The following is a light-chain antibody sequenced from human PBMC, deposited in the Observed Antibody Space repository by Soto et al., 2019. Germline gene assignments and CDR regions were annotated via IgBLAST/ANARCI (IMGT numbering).Light chain of an antibody. CDR2: AAY. V-gene: IGKV1-39*01. CDR3: QQSYSTPLT. J-gene: IGKJ3*01. Sequence: DIQMTQSPSSLSASVGDRVTITCRASQSISSYLNWYQQKPGKAPKLLIYAAYSLQSGVPSRFSGSGSGTAITLTISSLQPEDFETYYCQQSYSTPLTFGPGTKVDLQ. CDR1: QSISSY.